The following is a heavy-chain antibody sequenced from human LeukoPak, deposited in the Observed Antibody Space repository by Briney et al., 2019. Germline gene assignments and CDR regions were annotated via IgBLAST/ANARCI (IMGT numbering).Heavy chain of an antibody. V-gene: IGHV6-1*01. Sequence: SQTLSLTCAISGDSVSSNSDAWNWIRQSPSRGLEWLGRTYYRSKWYNDYAVSVKSRITINPDTSKNQFSLQLNSVTPEDTAVYYCAKGPGDLRILDYWGQGTLVTVSS. J-gene: IGHJ4*02. D-gene: IGHD5-12*01. CDR3: AKGPGDLRILDY. CDR1: GDSVSSNSDA. CDR2: TYYRSKWYN.